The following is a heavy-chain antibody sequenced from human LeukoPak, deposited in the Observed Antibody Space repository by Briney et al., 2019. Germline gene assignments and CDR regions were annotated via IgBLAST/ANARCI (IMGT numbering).Heavy chain of an antibody. J-gene: IGHJ4*02. Sequence: PGRSVRLSCTASGFTFGDYAMSWVRQAPGKGLEWVGFIRSKAYGGTTEYAASVKGRFTISRDDSKSIAYLQMNSLKTEDTAVYYCTREPILRFLEWLLPFDYWGQGTLVTVSS. CDR1: GFTFGDYA. CDR2: IRSKAYGGTT. D-gene: IGHD3-3*01. V-gene: IGHV3-49*04. CDR3: TREPILRFLEWLLPFDY.